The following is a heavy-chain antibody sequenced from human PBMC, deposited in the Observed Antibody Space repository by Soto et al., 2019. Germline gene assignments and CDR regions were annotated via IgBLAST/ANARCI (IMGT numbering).Heavy chain of an antibody. CDR3: AXLGPSNYDSFXF. CDR1: GFTFSDQY. V-gene: IGHV3-72*01. J-gene: IGHJ4*01. D-gene: IGHD4-4*01. Sequence: GALTLSCAASGFTFSDQYMDRVRQGPGKGLEWVGRIRNKVNSYTTESAASVKGRFTISRDDSKSSLHLQMNSLKTEGTAVYYCAXLGPSNYDSFXFWGHGTLVXVSS. CDR2: IRNKVNSYTT.